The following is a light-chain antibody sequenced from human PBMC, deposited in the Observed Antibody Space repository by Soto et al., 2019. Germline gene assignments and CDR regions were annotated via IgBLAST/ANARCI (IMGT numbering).Light chain of an antibody. Sequence: QSVLTQPASVSGSPAQSITISCTGTSSDVGAYNYVSWYQQYPGKAPKLMIYGVTNRPSGVSNRFSGSKTGNTASLTISGLQAEDEADYYCFSHRGGDSHVFGTGTKVTVL. CDR3: FSHRGGDSHV. CDR2: GVT. J-gene: IGLJ1*01. CDR1: SSDVGAYNY. V-gene: IGLV2-14*01.